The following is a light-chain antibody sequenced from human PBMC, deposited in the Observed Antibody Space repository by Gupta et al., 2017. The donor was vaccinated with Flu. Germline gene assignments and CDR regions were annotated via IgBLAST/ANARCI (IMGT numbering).Light chain of an antibody. J-gene: IGKJ1*01. CDR2: AAS. CDR3: QQTYSSPQT. CDR1: QSISDY. Sequence: DTQVTQSPSSLSASLGDRVTITCRASQSISDYINWYQQKPGKAPKLLISAASSLQSGVPSRFSGGGSGTDFTLTISSLQPEDFATYYCQQTYSSPQTFGHGTKVEV. V-gene: IGKV1-39*01.